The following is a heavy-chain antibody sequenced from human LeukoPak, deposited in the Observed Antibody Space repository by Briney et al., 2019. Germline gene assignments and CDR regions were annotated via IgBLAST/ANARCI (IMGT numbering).Heavy chain of an antibody. CDR2: AYHDGDT. D-gene: IGHD3-10*01. Sequence: SETLSLTCTVSGASISSGGRYWSWVRQPPGKGLEWIGYAYHDGDTYYSPSLKSRVSISVERSMNQFSLRLNSVTVADTAFYYCANLGEGIWGRGTMVIVSS. CDR1: GASISSGGRY. CDR3: ANLGEGI. J-gene: IGHJ3*02. V-gene: IGHV4-30-2*01.